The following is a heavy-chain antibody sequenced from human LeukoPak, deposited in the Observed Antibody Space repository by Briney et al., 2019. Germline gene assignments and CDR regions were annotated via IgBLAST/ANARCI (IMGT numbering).Heavy chain of an antibody. CDR1: GFTFSSYG. CDR3: ARDNVGATGFDY. CDR2: IWYDGSNK. Sequence: PGGSLRLSCAASGFTFSSYGMHWVRQAPGKGLEWVAVIWYDGSNKYYADSVKGRFTISRDNSKYTLYLQMNSLRAEDTAVYYCARDNVGATGFDYWGQGTLVTVSS. V-gene: IGHV3-33*01. D-gene: IGHD1-26*01. J-gene: IGHJ4*02.